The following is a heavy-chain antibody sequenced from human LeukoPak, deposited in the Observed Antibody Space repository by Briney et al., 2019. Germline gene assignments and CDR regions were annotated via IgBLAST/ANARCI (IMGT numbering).Heavy chain of an antibody. CDR2: ISGSGYST. CDR1: GFTFSSYA. D-gene: IGHD5-12*01. CDR3: AKEAGYSGYDYPDY. V-gene: IGHV3-23*01. Sequence: PGGSLRLSRAASGFTFSSYAMGWVRQTPGKGLEWVSAISGSGYSTYYADSVKGRFTISRDNSKNTLYLQMNSLRAEDTAVYYCAKEAGYSGYDYPDYWGQGTLVTVSS. J-gene: IGHJ4*02.